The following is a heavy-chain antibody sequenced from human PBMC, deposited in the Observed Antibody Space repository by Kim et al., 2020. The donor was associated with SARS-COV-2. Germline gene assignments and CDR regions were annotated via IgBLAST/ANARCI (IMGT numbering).Heavy chain of an antibody. CDR3: AKRGDYYYGMDV. V-gene: IGHV3-23*01. D-gene: IGHD1-26*01. J-gene: IGHJ6*02. Sequence: GGSLRLSCAASGFTFSSYAMSWVRQAPGKGLEWVSAISGSGGSTYYADSVKGRFTISRDNSMNTLYLQMNSLRAEDTAVYYCAKRGDYYYGMDVWGQGTTVTVSS. CDR1: GFTFSSYA. CDR2: ISGSGGST.